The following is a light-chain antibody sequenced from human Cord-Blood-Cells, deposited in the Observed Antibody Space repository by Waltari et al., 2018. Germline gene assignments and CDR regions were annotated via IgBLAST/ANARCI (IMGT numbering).Light chain of an antibody. Sequence: IVMTQPPLSLPVTAGESASISCRSSHSLLHSNGYNYLDWYLQKPVQSPQLLIYLGSNRASGVPDRFSGSGSGTDFTLKISRVEAEDVGVYYCMQALQTPYTFGQGTKLEIK. V-gene: IGKV2-28*01. CDR1: HSLLHSNGYNY. CDR2: LGS. CDR3: MQALQTPYT. J-gene: IGKJ2*01.